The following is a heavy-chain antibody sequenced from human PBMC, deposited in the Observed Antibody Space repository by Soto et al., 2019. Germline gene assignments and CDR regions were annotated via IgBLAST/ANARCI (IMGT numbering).Heavy chain of an antibody. D-gene: IGHD6-25*01. CDR1: GYTFTHYY. Sequence: QVQLVQSGAEVKKPGASVKLSCRTSGYTFTHYYIHWVRQAPGQGLEWLAIINPASGSTNYAQDFLGRVTLTMDTSTTTVYMELSGLRAEDTAILYCARDLAAGEHWGQGTLVTVSS. CDR3: ARDLAAGEH. J-gene: IGHJ1*01. V-gene: IGHV1-46*01. CDR2: INPASGST.